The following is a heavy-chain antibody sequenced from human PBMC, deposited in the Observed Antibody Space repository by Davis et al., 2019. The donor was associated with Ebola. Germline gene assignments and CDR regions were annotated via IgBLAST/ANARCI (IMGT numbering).Heavy chain of an antibody. V-gene: IGHV3-23*01. CDR2: ISGSGGST. CDR1: GFTFSSYA. J-gene: IGHJ5*02. Sequence: GGSLRLSCAASGFTFSSYAMSWVRQAPGKGLEWVSAISGSGGSTYYADSVKGRFTISRDSSKNTLYLQMNSLRAEDTAVYYCAKGYSSGWFPWFDPWGQGTLVTVSS. D-gene: IGHD6-19*01. CDR3: AKGYSSGWFPWFDP.